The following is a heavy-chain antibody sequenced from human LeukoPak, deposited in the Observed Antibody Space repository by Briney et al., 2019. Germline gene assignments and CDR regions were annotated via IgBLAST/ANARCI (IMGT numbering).Heavy chain of an antibody. D-gene: IGHD3-10*01. CDR2: INPSGGST. CDR1: GYTFTSYY. J-gene: IGHJ4*02. Sequence: ASVKVSCKASGYTFTSYYMHWVRQAPGQGLEWMGIINPSGGSTSYAQKFQGRVTMTRDTSTSTVYMELSSLRSEDTAVYYCATELGSVSGSYNFDYWGQGTLVTVSS. V-gene: IGHV1-46*01. CDR3: ATELGSVSGSYNFDY.